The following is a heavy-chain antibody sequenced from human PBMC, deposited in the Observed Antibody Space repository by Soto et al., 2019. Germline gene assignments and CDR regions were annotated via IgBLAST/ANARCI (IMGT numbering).Heavy chain of an antibody. CDR2: ISPDDGNT. Sequence: ASVKVSCKTSGYTFNSYTIAWVRQAPGQGLEWLGWISPDDGNTEYEQKLQGRVTMTADTLTNNAYLELRSLKSDDTAIYYCARVEAPFGESLHWGQGTPVTV. V-gene: IGHV1-18*01. CDR1: GYTFNSYT. D-gene: IGHD3-10*01. J-gene: IGHJ4*02. CDR3: ARVEAPFGESLH.